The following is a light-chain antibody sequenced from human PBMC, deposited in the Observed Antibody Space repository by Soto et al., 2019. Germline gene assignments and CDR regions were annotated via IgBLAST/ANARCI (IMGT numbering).Light chain of an antibody. Sequence: EIVMTQSPATLSVSPGERATLSCRASQSVSSNLAWYQQKPGQAPRLLIYGASTRATGIPARFSGSGSGTEFTLTNSSLQSEGLAVYYCQQYNNWPGTFGQGTKVEIK. V-gene: IGKV3-15*01. J-gene: IGKJ1*01. CDR3: QQYNNWPGT. CDR1: QSVSSN. CDR2: GAS.